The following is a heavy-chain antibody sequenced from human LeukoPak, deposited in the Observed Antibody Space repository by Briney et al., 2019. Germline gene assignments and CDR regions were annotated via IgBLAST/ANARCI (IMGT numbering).Heavy chain of an antibody. CDR1: GFTFSSYG. CDR3: ARLSYCGNDCHRPYYFDY. J-gene: IGHJ4*02. V-gene: IGHV3-21*01. D-gene: IGHD2-21*02. Sequence: PGGSLRLSCAASGFTFSSYGMSWVRQAPGKGLEWVSSISSSTSYIYYADSVKGRFTISRDNAKNSLSLQMNSLRAEDTAVYYCARLSYCGNDCHRPYYFDYWGQGTLVTVSS. CDR2: ISSSTSYI.